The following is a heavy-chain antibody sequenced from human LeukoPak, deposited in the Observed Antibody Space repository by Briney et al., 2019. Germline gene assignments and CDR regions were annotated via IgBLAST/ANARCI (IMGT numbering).Heavy chain of an antibody. CDR2: INHSGST. Sequence: SETLSLTCAVYGGSFSGYYWSWIRQPPGKGLEWIGEINHSGSTNYNPSLKSRVTISVDTYKNQFSLKLSSVTAADTAVYYCRERSVVPAATFDYWGQGTLVTVSS. CDR3: RERSVVPAATFDY. V-gene: IGHV4-34*01. J-gene: IGHJ4*02. D-gene: IGHD2-2*01. CDR1: GGSFSGYY.